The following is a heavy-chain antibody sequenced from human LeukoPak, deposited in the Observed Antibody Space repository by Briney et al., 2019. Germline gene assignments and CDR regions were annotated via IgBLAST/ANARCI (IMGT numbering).Heavy chain of an antibody. CDR3: ARVGRDGYSDY. CDR1: GYSFTTYH. J-gene: IGHJ4*02. Sequence: ASVKVSCKASGYSFTTYHMHWVRQAPGQGLEWMGIINPSGAGTSYAQKFQGRVTMTRDTSTSTVSMELRSLRSEDTAVYYCARVGRDGYSDYWGQGTLVTVSS. V-gene: IGHV1-46*01. D-gene: IGHD5-24*01. CDR2: INPSGAGT.